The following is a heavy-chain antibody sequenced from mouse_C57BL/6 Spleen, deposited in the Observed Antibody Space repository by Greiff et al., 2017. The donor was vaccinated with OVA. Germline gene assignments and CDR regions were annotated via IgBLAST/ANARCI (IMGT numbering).Heavy chain of an antibody. Sequence: QVQLQQPGAELVKPGASVKLSCKASGYTFTSYWMHWVKQRPGQGLEWIGMIHPNSGSTNYNEKFKSKATLTVDKSSSTAYMQLSSLTSEDSAVYYWAREITTVVPYYFDYWGQGTTLTVSS. CDR1: GYTFTSYW. CDR2: IHPNSGST. V-gene: IGHV1-64*01. J-gene: IGHJ2*01. D-gene: IGHD1-1*01. CDR3: AREITTVVPYYFDY.